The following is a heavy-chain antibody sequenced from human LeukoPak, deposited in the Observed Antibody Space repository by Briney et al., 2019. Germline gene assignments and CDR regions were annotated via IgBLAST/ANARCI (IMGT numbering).Heavy chain of an antibody. CDR2: IIPILGIA. J-gene: IGHJ4*02. Sequence: SVKVSCKAPGGTFSSYAISWVRQAPGQGLEWMGRIIPILGIANYAQKFQGRVTITADKPTSTAYMELSSLRSEDTAVYYCARDRGQQLVRWGQGTLVTVSS. CDR3: ARDRGQQLVR. D-gene: IGHD6-13*01. V-gene: IGHV1-69*04. CDR1: GGTFSSYA.